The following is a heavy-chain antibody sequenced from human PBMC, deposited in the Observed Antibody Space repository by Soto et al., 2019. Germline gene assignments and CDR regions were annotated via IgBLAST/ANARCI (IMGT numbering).Heavy chain of an antibody. CDR2: IYYTGVT. Sequence: SATLSLTCTVPVGSIIGYYWSWIRQPPGKRLECIGYIYYTGVTNYNPSLRSRVTISIDTSNSLSSLQLRSVTAADTAVYFGARYPRLDCWGQGTLVSVSS. V-gene: IGHV4-59*08. CDR1: VGSIIGYY. J-gene: IGHJ4*02. CDR3: ARYPRLDC.